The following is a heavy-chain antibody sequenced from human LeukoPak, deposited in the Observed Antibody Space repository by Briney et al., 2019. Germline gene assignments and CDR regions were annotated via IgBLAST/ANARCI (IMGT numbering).Heavy chain of an antibody. J-gene: IGHJ4*02. Sequence: GGSLRLSCATSGFNFNTKWMTWVRQAPGKGLEWVANINQDGSEKYHEDSVKGRFIISRDNAKRSLFLEMSSLRAEDTAVYYCADPPSDFWGQGTLVAVSS. CDR1: GFNFNTKW. V-gene: IGHV3-7*01. CDR2: INQDGSEK. CDR3: ADPPSDF.